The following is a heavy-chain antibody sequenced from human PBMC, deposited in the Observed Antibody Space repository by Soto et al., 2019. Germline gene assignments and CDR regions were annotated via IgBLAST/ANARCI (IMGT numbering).Heavy chain of an antibody. V-gene: IGHV1-18*01. CDR3: ARCIQGDYYFRMDV. J-gene: IGHJ6*02. CDR2: INADYGNT. Sequence: QAQLVQSGAEVRKPGASVKVSCKASGYTFYSHSISWVRQAPGQGLEWMGRINADYGNTQYAQKFRGRVNMTTDTSTATVYMELTNLRSDDTAVYYCARCIQGDYYFRMDVWGQGTTVTVSS. CDR1: GYTFYSHS. D-gene: IGHD5-18*01.